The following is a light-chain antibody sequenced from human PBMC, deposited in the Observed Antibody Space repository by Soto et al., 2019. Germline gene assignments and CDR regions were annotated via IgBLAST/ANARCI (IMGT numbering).Light chain of an antibody. CDR2: KVS. V-gene: IGKV2-30*02. J-gene: IGKJ4*01. Sequence: DVLMTQSRLSLPFTLGQPSSISCRSNQSLVHSDGIAYFSWFQQRPGRSPRRLIYKVSNRDSGVPARFSGSGSGTDFALKISRVEAEDVGVYYCMQALQTLTFGGGTKVDIK. CDR3: MQALQTLT. CDR1: QSLVHSDGIAY.